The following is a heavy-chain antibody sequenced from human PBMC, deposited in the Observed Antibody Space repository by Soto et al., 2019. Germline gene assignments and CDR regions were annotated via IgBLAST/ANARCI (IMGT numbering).Heavy chain of an antibody. CDR1: GLTFEDYA. J-gene: IGHJ5*02. CDR2: INWNSGST. Sequence: GGSLRLSCEASGLTFEDYAMHWIRQAPGKGLEWVAGINWNSGSTGYADSVKSRFTISRDNVNNSLHLEMSTLKAEDTAMYYCARGRGALTVISNWFDPWGQGTLVTVSS. CDR3: ARGRGALTVISNWFDP. V-gene: IGHV3-9*01. D-gene: IGHD2-21*01.